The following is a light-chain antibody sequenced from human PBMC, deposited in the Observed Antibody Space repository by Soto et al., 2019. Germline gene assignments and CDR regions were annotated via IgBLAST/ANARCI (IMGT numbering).Light chain of an antibody. CDR1: QSVSRL. V-gene: IGKV3-11*01. CDR3: QQDGSSQT. CDR2: GAS. Sequence: EVVVTQSPATLSLSPGERATLSCSASQSVSRLLAWYQQKSGQPPRLLVSGASERATGIADRLRGSGSGTDYTLTSICLEPGECAVYCCQQDGSSQTFGQGTKVDIK. J-gene: IGKJ1*01.